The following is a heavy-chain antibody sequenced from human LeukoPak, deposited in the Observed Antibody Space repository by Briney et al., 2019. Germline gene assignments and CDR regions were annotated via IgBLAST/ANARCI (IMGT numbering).Heavy chain of an antibody. D-gene: IGHD6-13*01. Sequence: TGGSLRLSCAASGFIFSGAWMSWVRQAPGKGLEWVANIKEDGSEKHYVDSVNGRFTISRDNAKNSVYLQMNGLRAEDTAVYYCARIMNSSPDYWGQGTLVTVSS. CDR3: ARIMNSSPDY. J-gene: IGHJ4*02. CDR1: GFIFSGAW. CDR2: IKEDGSEK. V-gene: IGHV3-7*01.